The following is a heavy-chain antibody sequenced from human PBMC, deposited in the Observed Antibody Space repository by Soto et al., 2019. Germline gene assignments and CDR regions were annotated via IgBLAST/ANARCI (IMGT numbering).Heavy chain of an antibody. D-gene: IGHD5-12*01. CDR1: GVTFSSYA. J-gene: IGHJ6*02. Sequence: GASVKVSCKASGVTFSSYAISWVRQAPGQGLEWMGGLIPIFGTANYAQKFQGRVTITADKSTSTAYMELSSLRSEDTAVYYCARALYSGDDYVPRPYYYGMDVWGQGTTVTVSS. V-gene: IGHV1-69*06. CDR2: LIPIFGTA. CDR3: ARALYSGDDYVPRPYYYGMDV.